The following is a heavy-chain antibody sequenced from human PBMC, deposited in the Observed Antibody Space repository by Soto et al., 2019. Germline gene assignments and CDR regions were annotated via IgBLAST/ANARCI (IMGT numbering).Heavy chain of an antibody. V-gene: IGHV1-3*01. CDR2: INAGNGNT. J-gene: IGHJ4*02. Sequence: ASVKVSCKASGYTFTSYAMHWVRLAPGQRLEWMGWINAGNGNTKYSQKFQGRVTITRDTSASTAYMELSSLRSEDTAVYYCARMEMATSNFDYWGQGTLVTVSS. CDR1: GYTFTSYA. CDR3: ARMEMATSNFDY. D-gene: IGHD5-12*01.